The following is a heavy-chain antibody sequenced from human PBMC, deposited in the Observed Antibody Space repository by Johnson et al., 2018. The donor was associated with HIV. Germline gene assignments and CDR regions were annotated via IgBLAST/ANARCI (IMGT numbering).Heavy chain of an antibody. V-gene: IGHV3-74*02. CDR2: INSDGSST. CDR1: GFTFSSYW. CDR3: ARASLYAGGAFDI. D-gene: IGHD3-16*02. Sequence: VQLVESGGGLVQPGGSLRLSCAASGFTFSSYWMHWVRQAPGKGLVWVSRINSDGSSTSYADSVKGRFTISRDNTKKSLYLQMNSLRAEDTAVYYCARASLYAGGAFDIWGPGTMVTVSS. J-gene: IGHJ3*02.